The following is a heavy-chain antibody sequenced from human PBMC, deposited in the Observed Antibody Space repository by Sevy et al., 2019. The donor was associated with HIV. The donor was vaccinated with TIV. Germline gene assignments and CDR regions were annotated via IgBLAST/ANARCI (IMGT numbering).Heavy chain of an antibody. V-gene: IGHV4-31*03. D-gene: IGHD3-22*01. CDR1: GGSISSGGYY. CDR2: IYYSGST. J-gene: IGHJ3*02. Sequence: SETLSLTCTVSGGSISSGGYYWSWIRQHPGKGLEWIGYIYYSGSTYYNPSLKSRVTISVDTSKNQFSLKLSSVTAADTAVHYCARATYDSSGLYAFDIWGQGTMVTVSS. CDR3: ARATYDSSGLYAFDI.